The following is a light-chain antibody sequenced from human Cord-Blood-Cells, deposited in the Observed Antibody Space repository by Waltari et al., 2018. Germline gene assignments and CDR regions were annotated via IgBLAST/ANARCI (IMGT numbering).Light chain of an antibody. CDR2: EGS. J-gene: IGLJ2*01. Sequence: QSALTQPASVSGSPGQSITISCTGTSSDVGCYNLFSWYQQHPGKAPKLMIYEGSKRPSGVSNRFSGSKSGNTASLTISGLQAEDEADYYCCSYAGSSIVVFGGGTKLTVL. CDR3: CSYAGSSIVV. V-gene: IGLV2-23*01. CDR1: SSDVGCYNL.